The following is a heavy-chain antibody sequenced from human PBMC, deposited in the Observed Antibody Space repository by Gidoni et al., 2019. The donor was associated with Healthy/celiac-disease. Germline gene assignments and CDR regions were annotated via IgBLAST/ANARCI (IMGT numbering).Heavy chain of an antibody. D-gene: IGHD1-1*01. CDR2: ISYDGSNK. J-gene: IGHJ4*02. V-gene: IGHV3-30*18. Sequence: QVQLVESGGGGVQPGRAPRLSCAASGFTFRSYGMHWVRQAPGKGLEWVAVISYDGSNKYYADSVKGRFTISRDNSKNTLYLQMNSLRAEDTAVYYCAKDHGAGTTPAGYWGQGTLVTVSS. CDR1: GFTFRSYG. CDR3: AKDHGAGTTPAGY.